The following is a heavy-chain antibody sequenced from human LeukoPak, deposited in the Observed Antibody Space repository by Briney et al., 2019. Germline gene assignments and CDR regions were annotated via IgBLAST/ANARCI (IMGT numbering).Heavy chain of an antibody. Sequence: GGSLRLSCAASGVTVSSNYMSWVRQAPGKGLEWVSVIYSGGSTYYADSVKGRFTISRDNSKNTLYLQMNSLRAEDTAVYYCAHSSSWPYFAYWGQGTLVTVPS. V-gene: IGHV3-53*01. CDR3: AHSSSWPYFAY. CDR2: IYSGGST. D-gene: IGHD6-13*01. CDR1: GVTVSSNY. J-gene: IGHJ4*02.